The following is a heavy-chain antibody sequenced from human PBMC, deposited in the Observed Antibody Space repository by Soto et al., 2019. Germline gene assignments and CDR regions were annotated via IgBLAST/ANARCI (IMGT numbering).Heavy chain of an antibody. CDR1: GGSFSGYY. D-gene: IGHD3-10*01. J-gene: IGHJ6*02. CDR3: AREGLIMGIRHYYGMDV. Sequence: PSETLSLTCAVYGGSFSGYYWSWIRQPPGKGLEWIGEINHSGSTNNNPSLKSRVTISVDMSKNQFSLKLSSVTAADTAVYYCAREGLIMGIRHYYGMDVWAQGPRSPSP. V-gene: IGHV4-34*01. CDR2: INHSGST.